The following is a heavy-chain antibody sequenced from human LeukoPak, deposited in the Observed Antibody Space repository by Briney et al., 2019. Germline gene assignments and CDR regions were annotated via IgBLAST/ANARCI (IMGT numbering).Heavy chain of an antibody. Sequence: SETLSLTCAVSGGSISSTSYYWAWIRHPPGKGLEWFGTIYYSGSTYHNPSLKSRVTMSGDTSRNQFSLKLSSVDAADTAVYYCAKAGVRYFDSSGLYAFDFWGQGTTVTVSS. D-gene: IGHD3-22*01. V-gene: IGHV4-39*01. CDR3: AKAGVRYFDSSGLYAFDF. CDR1: GGSISSTSYY. J-gene: IGHJ3*01. CDR2: IYYSGST.